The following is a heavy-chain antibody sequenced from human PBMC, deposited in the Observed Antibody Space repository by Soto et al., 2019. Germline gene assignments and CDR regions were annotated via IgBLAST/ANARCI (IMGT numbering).Heavy chain of an antibody. CDR3: ARSSVTTVTYYYYGMDV. D-gene: IGHD4-4*01. CDR1: GGSISSSSYY. V-gene: IGHV4-39*01. Sequence: SETLSLTCTVSGGSISSSSYYWGWIRQPPGKGLEWIGSIYYSGSTYYNPSLKSRVTISVDTSKNQFSLKLSSVTAADTAVYYCARSSVTTVTYYYYGMDVWGQGTTVS. J-gene: IGHJ6*02. CDR2: IYYSGST.